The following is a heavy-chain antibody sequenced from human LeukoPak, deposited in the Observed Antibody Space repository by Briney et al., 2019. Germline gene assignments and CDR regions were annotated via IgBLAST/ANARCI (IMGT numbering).Heavy chain of an antibody. D-gene: IGHD1-26*01. CDR1: GYSISSGYY. Sequence: SETLSLTCTVSGYSISSGYYWGWIRQPPGKGLEWIGSIYHSGSTYYNPSLKSRVTISVDTSKNQFSLKLSSVTAADTAVYYCARESGSYYRYFDYWGQGTLVTVSS. CDR2: IYHSGST. J-gene: IGHJ4*02. CDR3: ARESGSYYRYFDY. V-gene: IGHV4-38-2*02.